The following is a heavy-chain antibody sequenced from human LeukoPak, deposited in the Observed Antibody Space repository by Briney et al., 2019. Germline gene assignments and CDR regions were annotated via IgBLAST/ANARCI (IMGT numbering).Heavy chain of an antibody. CDR2: IYYSGST. CDR1: GGSISSGDYY. CDR3: ASYDFWSGYYDY. D-gene: IGHD3-3*01. J-gene: IGHJ4*02. V-gene: IGHV4-30-4*01. Sequence: TASETLSLTCTVSGGSISSGDYYWSWIRQLPGKGLEWIGYIYYSGSTYYNPSLKSRVTISVDTSKNQFSLKLSSVTAADTAVYYCASYDFWSGYYDYWGQGTLVTVSS.